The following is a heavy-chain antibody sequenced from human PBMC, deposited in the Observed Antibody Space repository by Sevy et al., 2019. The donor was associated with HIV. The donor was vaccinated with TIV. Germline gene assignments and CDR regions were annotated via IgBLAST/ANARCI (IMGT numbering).Heavy chain of an antibody. CDR2: ISWNSGSI. D-gene: IGHD6-19*01. Sequence: GGSLRLSCAASGFTFDDYAIHWVRQAPGKGLEWVSGISWNSGSIDYADSVKGRFTISRDNAKNSLYLQMKSLGAEDTALYYCAKGAGQWLGDAFDIWGQGTMVTVSS. CDR3: AKGAGQWLGDAFDI. CDR1: GFTFDDYA. J-gene: IGHJ3*02. V-gene: IGHV3-9*01.